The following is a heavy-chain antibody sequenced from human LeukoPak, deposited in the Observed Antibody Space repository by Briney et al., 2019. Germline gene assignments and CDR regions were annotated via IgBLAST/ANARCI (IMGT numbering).Heavy chain of an antibody. D-gene: IGHD1-26*01. CDR2: ISSSSSYI. J-gene: IGHJ4*02. V-gene: IGHV3-21*01. CDR1: GFTFSSYS. Sequence: GGSLRLSCAASGFTFSSYSMNWFRQAPGKGLEWVSSISSSSSYIYYADSVKGRFTISRDNAKNSLYLQMNSLRAEDTAVYYCAREPGGATSLVADYWGQGTLVTVSS. CDR3: AREPGGATSLVADY.